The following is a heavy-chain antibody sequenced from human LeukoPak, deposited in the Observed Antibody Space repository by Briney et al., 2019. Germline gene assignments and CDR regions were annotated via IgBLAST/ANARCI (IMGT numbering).Heavy chain of an antibody. Sequence: ASVKVSCKASGYTFTSYDINWVRQATGQGLEWMGWMNPNSGNTGYAQKFQGRVTMTRNTSISTAYMELSSLRSEDTAVYYCARRVKRAAAGINPLSYWGQGTLVTVSS. J-gene: IGHJ4*02. V-gene: IGHV1-8*01. CDR1: GYTFTSYD. CDR3: ARRVKRAAAGINPLSY. CDR2: MNPNSGNT. D-gene: IGHD6-13*01.